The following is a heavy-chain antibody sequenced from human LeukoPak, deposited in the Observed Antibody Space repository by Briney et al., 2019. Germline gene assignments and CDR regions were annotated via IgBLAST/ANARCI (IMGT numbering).Heavy chain of an antibody. V-gene: IGHV4-61*02. Sequence: SETLSLTCTVSGGSISSGSYYWSWIRPPAGKGLEWIGRIYTSGSTYYNPALNRLATSSEDTSKNQFSLKRSALTPAAPGEYFGASSPMTTSFSDYWGQGTLVTVSS. CDR3: ASSPMTTSFSDY. CDR1: GGSISSGSYY. CDR2: IYTSGST. J-gene: IGHJ4*02. D-gene: IGHD3-16*01.